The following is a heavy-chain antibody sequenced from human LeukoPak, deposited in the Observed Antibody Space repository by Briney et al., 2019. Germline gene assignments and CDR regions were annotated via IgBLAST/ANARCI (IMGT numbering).Heavy chain of an antibody. V-gene: IGHV3-23*01. CDR3: AKVDSSSWSTKNGYHDY. Sequence: GGSLRLSCAASGFTFSNYAMRWVRQAPGKGLEWVSGISGSGDSTYYADSVKGRFTISRDNSKNTLYLQMNSLRAEDTAVYYCAKVDSSSWSTKNGYHDYWGQGTLVTVSS. J-gene: IGHJ4*02. D-gene: IGHD6-13*01. CDR1: GFTFSNYA. CDR2: ISGSGDST.